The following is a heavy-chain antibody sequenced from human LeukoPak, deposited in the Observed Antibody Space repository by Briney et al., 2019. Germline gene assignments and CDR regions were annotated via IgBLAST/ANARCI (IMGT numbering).Heavy chain of an antibody. V-gene: IGHV4-59*01. CDR2: IYYSGST. Sequence: SETLSLTCTVSGGSISSYYWSWIRQPPGKGLEWIGYIYYSGSTNYNPSLKSRVTISVDTSKNQFSLKLSSVTAADTGVYYCARSASPYSSSSDYYYFDYWGQGTLVTVSS. CDR3: ARSASPYSSSSDYYYFDY. CDR1: GGSISSYY. J-gene: IGHJ4*02. D-gene: IGHD6-13*01.